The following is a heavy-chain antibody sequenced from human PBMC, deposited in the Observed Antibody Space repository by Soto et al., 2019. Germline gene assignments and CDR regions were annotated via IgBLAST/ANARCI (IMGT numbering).Heavy chain of an antibody. CDR1: GGSISSGDYY. Sequence: SETLSLTCTVSGGSISSGDYYWSWIRQPPGKGLEWIGYIYYSGSTYYNPSLKSRVTISVDTSKNQFSLKLSSVTAADTAVYYCASQRSSGYFTDDYWGQGTLVTVSS. D-gene: IGHD3-22*01. CDR2: IYYSGST. J-gene: IGHJ4*02. CDR3: ASQRSSGYFTDDY. V-gene: IGHV4-30-4*01.